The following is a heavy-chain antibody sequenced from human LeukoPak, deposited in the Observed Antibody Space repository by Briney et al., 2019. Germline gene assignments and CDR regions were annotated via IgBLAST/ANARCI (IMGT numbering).Heavy chain of an antibody. J-gene: IGHJ3*02. D-gene: IGHD3-22*01. Sequence: SETLSLTCTVSGGSISSSSYYWGWIRQPPGKGLEWIGSIYYSGSTYYIPSLKSRVTISVDTSKNQFSLKLSSVTAADTAVYYCARQITYYYDSSGHHGAFDIWGQGTMVTVSS. CDR3: ARQITYYYDSSGHHGAFDI. V-gene: IGHV4-39*01. CDR1: GGSISSSSYY. CDR2: IYYSGST.